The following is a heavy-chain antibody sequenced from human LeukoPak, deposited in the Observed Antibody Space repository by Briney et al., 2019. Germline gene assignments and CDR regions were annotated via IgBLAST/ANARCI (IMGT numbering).Heavy chain of an antibody. CDR2: IYPGDSDT. V-gene: IGHV5-51*01. Sequence: KSGESLKISCKGSGYSFTSYWIGWVRQMPGKGLEWMGIIYPGDSDTRYSPSFQGQVTISADKSISTAYLQWSSLKASDTAMYYCARREYYYDSSGRHNYFDYWGQGTLVTVSS. J-gene: IGHJ4*02. D-gene: IGHD3-22*01. CDR1: GYSFTSYW. CDR3: ARREYYYDSSGRHNYFDY.